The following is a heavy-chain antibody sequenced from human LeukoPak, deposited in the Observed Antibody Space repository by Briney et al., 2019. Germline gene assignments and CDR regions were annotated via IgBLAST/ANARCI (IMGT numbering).Heavy chain of an antibody. CDR2: IYYSGST. J-gene: IGHJ6*02. V-gene: IGHV4-30-4*01. D-gene: IGHD3-10*01. Sequence: SETLSLTCTVSGGSISSGDYYWSWIRQPPGKGLEWIGYIYYSGSTYYNPSLKGRVTISVDTSKNQFSLKLSSVTAADTAVYYCAREITMVRGGYYYYYYGMDVWGQGTTVTVSS. CDR3: AREITMVRGGYYYYYYGMDV. CDR1: GGSISSGDYY.